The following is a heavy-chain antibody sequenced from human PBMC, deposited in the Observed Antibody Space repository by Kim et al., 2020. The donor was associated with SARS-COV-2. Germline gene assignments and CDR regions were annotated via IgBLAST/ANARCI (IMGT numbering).Heavy chain of an antibody. Sequence: GTHTHTPSLKRRVTIAGDTSQNQFSLRLTSVTAADTAVYYCARDSPTGVWGQGTLVTVSS. D-gene: IGHD2-8*01. CDR3: ARDSPTGV. CDR2: GTH. V-gene: IGHV4-39*07. J-gene: IGHJ4*02.